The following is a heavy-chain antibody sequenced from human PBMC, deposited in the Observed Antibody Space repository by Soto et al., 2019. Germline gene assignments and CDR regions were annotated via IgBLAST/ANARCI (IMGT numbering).Heavy chain of an antibody. Sequence: GGSLRLSCAASGFTFSSYAMSWVRQAPGKGLEWVSAISGSGGSTYYADSVKGRFTISRDNSKNTLYLQMNSLRAEDTAVYYCAKDGRYSSGWYNWFDPWGQGTLVTVFS. V-gene: IGHV3-23*01. D-gene: IGHD6-19*01. CDR1: GFTFSSYA. CDR3: AKDGRYSSGWYNWFDP. CDR2: ISGSGGST. J-gene: IGHJ5*02.